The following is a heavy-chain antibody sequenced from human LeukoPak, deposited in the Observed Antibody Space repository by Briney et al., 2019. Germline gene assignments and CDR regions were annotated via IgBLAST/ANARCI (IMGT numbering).Heavy chain of an antibody. Sequence: PGGSLRLSCAAPGFSLTHDAIHWVRQAPGKGLEWVAVVSKDTVTKFYRDSVKGRFTVSTDSSKNTVYLQMTGLRSEDTAVYYCAGDRWRGAPDYFDCWGQGTLVTVSS. CDR1: GFSLTHDA. V-gene: IGHV3-30*03. CDR2: VSKDTVTK. D-gene: IGHD1-26*01. CDR3: AGDRWRGAPDYFDC. J-gene: IGHJ4*02.